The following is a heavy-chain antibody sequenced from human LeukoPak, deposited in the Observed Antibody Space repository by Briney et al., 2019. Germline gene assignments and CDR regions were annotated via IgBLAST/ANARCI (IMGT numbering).Heavy chain of an antibody. D-gene: IGHD5-24*01. V-gene: IGHV3-48*04. CDR2: ISTGSTTI. J-gene: IGHJ4*02. CDR3: ARGQMAGY. CDR1: GFTFSNYG. Sequence: GGSLRLSCAASGFTFSNYGMNWVRQAPGKGMEWLSYISTGSTTIFHADSVKGRFTISRDNAKNSLYLQMNSLRAEDTAVYYCARGQMAGYWGQGTLVAVSS.